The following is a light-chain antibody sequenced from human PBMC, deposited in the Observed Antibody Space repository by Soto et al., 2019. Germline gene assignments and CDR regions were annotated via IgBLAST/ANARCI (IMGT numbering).Light chain of an antibody. CDR3: QTWGAGFSVV. CDR1: SGHSSYA. J-gene: IGLJ2*01. CDR2: VNTDGSH. V-gene: IGLV4-69*01. Sequence: QLVLTQSPSASASLGASVKLTCTLSSGHSSYAIAWHQQQPEKGPRDLMKVNTDGSHNKGDGIPDRFSGSSSGAERYLTISSLQSEDEADYYCQTWGAGFSVVFGGGTKLTVL.